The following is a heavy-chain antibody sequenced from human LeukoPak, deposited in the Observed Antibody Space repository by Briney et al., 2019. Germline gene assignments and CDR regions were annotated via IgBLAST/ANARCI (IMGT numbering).Heavy chain of an antibody. V-gene: IGHV3-30*04. J-gene: IGHJ5*02. CDR3: ARDSYYYGSGSYYVPPGRWFDP. CDR1: GFTFSSYA. CDR2: ISYDGSNK. Sequence: GGSLRLSCAASGFTFSSYAMHWVRQAPGKGLEWVAVISYDGSNKYYADSVKGRFTISRDNSKNTLYLQMNSLRAEDTAVYYCARDSYYYGSGSYYVPPGRWFDPWGQGTLVTVSS. D-gene: IGHD3-10*01.